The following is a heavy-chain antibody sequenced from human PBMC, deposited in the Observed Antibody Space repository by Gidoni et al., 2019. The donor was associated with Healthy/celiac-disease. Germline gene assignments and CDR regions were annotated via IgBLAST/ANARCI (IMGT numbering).Heavy chain of an antibody. Sequence: EVQLLESGGGLVQPGGSLRLSCAASGFTFSSYAMSWVRQAPGKGLEWVSAISGSGGSTYYADSVKGRFTIARDKSKNTLYRQMNSLRAEDTAVYYCAKPRLSGWGWYFDLWGRGTLVTVSS. J-gene: IGHJ2*01. CDR1: GFTFSSYA. D-gene: IGHD6-19*01. CDR3: AKPRLSGWGWYFDL. CDR2: ISGSGGST. V-gene: IGHV3-23*01.